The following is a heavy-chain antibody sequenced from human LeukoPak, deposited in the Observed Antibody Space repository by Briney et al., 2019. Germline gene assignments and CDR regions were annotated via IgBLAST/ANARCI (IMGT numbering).Heavy chain of an antibody. CDR3: AKLGHSDGWYLGAFDI. J-gene: IGHJ3*02. V-gene: IGHV4-59*08. CDR2: TSYSRTT. D-gene: IGHD6-19*01. Sequence: SETLSLTCAVSGGSITGHYWNWIRQTPGMRLEWIGYTSYSRTTIYNSHFKGRATMSIDTSENQLYLNLTSVTATDTAVYYCAKLGHSDGWYLGAFDIWGQGTTVIVSS. CDR1: GGSITGHY.